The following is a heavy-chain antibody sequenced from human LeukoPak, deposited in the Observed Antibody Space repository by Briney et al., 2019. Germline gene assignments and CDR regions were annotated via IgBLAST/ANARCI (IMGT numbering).Heavy chain of an antibody. D-gene: IGHD3-22*01. CDR1: GASISSSGYY. CDR2: IYYTGNT. V-gene: IGHV4-39*01. Sequence: PSETLSLTCTVSGASISSSGYYWLWIRQPPGKGLEWIGSIFYSGIGSIYYTGNTYYNPSLKSRVTISIDTSKNQFSLKLSSVTAADTAVYFCARTIYWHDTTGYYLPLDYWGQGTLVTVS. J-gene: IGHJ4*02. CDR3: ARTIYWHDTTGYYLPLDY.